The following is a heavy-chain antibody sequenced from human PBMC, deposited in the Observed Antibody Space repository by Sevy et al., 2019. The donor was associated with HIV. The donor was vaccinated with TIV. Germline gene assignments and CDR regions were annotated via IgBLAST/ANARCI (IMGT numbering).Heavy chain of an antibody. CDR3: ARDQHDYGGNLRTGWFDP. CDR2: ISYDGSTK. CDR1: GFTFSSYD. V-gene: IGHV3-30-3*01. Sequence: GGSLRLSCAASGFTFSSYDMHWVRQAPGRGLEWVAVISYDGSTKYYADSVNGRFTISRDNSKNTLFLQMISLRPEDTSVYYCARDQHDYGGNLRTGWFDPWGQGTLVTVSS. D-gene: IGHD4-17*01. J-gene: IGHJ5*02.